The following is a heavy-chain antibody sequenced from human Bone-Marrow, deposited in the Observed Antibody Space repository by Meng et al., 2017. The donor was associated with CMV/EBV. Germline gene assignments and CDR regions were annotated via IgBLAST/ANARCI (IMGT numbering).Heavy chain of an antibody. CDR2: INPNSGGT. J-gene: IGHJ4*02. Sequence: ASVKVSCKASGYTFTGYYMHWVRQAPGQGLEWMGWINPNSGGTNYAQKFQGRVTMTRDTSISTAHMELSRLRSDDTAVYYCAIGISGVVPAAGGDYWGQGTLVTVSS. V-gene: IGHV1-2*02. D-gene: IGHD2-2*01. CDR1: GYTFTGYY. CDR3: AIGISGVVPAAGGDY.